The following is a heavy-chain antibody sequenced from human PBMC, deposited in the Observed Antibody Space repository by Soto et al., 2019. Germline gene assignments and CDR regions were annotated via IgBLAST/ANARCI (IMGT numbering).Heavy chain of an antibody. J-gene: IGHJ3*02. D-gene: IGHD1-26*01. CDR1: GGTFSSYA. CDR2: IIPIFGTA. CDR3: ARDGGSSYAFDI. V-gene: IGHV1-69*01. Sequence: QVQLVQSGAEVKKPGSSVKVSCKASGGTFSSYAISWVRQAPGQGLEWMGGIIPIFGTANYAQKFQGRVRITAEESTSTAYMELSSMRSEDTAVYYCARDGGSSYAFDIWGKGTMVTVSS.